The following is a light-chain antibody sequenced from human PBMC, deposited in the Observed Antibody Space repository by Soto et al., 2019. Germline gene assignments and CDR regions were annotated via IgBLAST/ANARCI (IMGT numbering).Light chain of an antibody. CDR3: PQYNNWPRT. V-gene: IGKV3-15*01. CDR2: GAS. Sequence: AQSPGSQALSSGERANLSCRARQSVCSNLARYPQTAGQSSRLLLYGASSRATGIPARFSGSGSGTEFTLTISSLQSEDFAVYYCPQYNNWPRTFGQGTRLEIK. CDR1: QSVCSN. J-gene: IGKJ5*01.